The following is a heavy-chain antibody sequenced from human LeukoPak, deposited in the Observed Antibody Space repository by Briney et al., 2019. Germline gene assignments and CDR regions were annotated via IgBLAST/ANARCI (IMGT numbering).Heavy chain of an antibody. J-gene: IGHJ6*02. CDR2: FYYSGST. CDR3: AREIPSNYYYYGMDV. CDR1: GGSISSSNYS. D-gene: IGHD2-2*01. V-gene: IGHV4-39*07. Sequence: KTSETLSLTCTVSGGSISSSNYSWGWIRQPPGKGLEWIGSFYYSGSTYYNPSLKSRVTMSVDTSKNQFSLKLSSVTAADTAVYYCAREIPSNYYYYGMDVWGQGTTVTVSS.